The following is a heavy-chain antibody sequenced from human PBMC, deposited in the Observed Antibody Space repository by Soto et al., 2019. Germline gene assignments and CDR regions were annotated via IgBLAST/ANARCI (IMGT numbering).Heavy chain of an antibody. CDR3: ARVPGTAVKRYFAY. D-gene: IGHD2-2*01. Sequence: SETLSLTCTVSGGSMIAYYWNWMRQPPGKGLQWIGYTYYSVSTTYNPSLKSRVTISVDSSKNQFSLKLDSVTPADTAVYYCARVPGTAVKRYFAYWGPGTRVTVSS. CDR1: GGSMIAYY. J-gene: IGHJ4*02. CDR2: TYYSVST. V-gene: IGHV4-59*01.